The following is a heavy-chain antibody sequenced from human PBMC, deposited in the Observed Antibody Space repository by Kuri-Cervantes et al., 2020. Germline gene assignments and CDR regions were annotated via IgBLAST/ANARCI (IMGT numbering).Heavy chain of an antibody. CDR3: ARVHGGYCTNGVCFRFDY. Sequence: SVKVSCKTSGGTFSSFPMAWVREAPGQGLEWMGGIIPIFGTANYAQKFQGRVTITADKSTSTAYMELSRLRSDDTAVYYCARVHGGYCTNGVCFRFDYWGQGTLVTVSS. V-gene: IGHV1-69*06. J-gene: IGHJ4*02. CDR2: IIPIFGTA. CDR1: GGTFSSFP. D-gene: IGHD2-8*01.